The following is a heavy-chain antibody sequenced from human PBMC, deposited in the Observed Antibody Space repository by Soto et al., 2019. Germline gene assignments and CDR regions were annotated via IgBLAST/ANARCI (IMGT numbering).Heavy chain of an antibody. V-gene: IGHV1-18*01. CDR3: ARVDPRGVAVVRDY. D-gene: IGHD3-10*01. J-gene: IGHJ4*02. CDR2: ISGFNGQT. CDR1: GNTFASHC. Sequence: QVQLVQSGPEVKKPGASVQVSCKASGNTFASHCFSWVRQAPGQGLEWMGWISGFNGQTNYALKFQGRVTLTTDTSTSTAYMELRSLRSDDTAVYFCARVDPRGVAVVRDYWGQGTLVTVSS.